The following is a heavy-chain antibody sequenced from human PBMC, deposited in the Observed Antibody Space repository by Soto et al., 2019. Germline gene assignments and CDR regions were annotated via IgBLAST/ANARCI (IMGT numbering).Heavy chain of an antibody. CDR2: IFTSGST. D-gene: IGHD6-13*01. V-gene: IGHV4-4*07. J-gene: IGHJ3*02. CDR1: GGSLNSYY. CDR3: AAYNSTLGTFDI. Sequence: XTSLSRNFTVLGGSLNSYYWTWIRQPAGKGLEWIGRIFTSGSTNNNPSLKSRVTMSVDTSKNQFSLKLSSVTATDTAVYYCAAYNSTLGTFDIWGQGTMVTVSS.